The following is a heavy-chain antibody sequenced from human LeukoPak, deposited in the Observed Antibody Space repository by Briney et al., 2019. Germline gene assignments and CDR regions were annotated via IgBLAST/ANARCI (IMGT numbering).Heavy chain of an antibody. CDR1: EFTFSSYA. CDR3: AKDPWDYVWGSYLPQDYFDY. D-gene: IGHD3-16*01. CDR2: ISAGGATT. J-gene: IGHJ4*02. Sequence: PGGSLRLSCAASEFTFSSYAMNWVRQAPGKGLEWVSGISAGGATTYYADSVKGRFTISRDNSKNTLYLQMNSLRAEDTAVYYCAKDPWDYVWGSYLPQDYFDYWGQGTLVTVSS. V-gene: IGHV3-23*01.